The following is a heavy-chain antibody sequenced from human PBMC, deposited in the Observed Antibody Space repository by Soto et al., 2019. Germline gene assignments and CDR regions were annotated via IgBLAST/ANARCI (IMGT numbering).Heavy chain of an antibody. V-gene: IGHV3-53*01. CDR3: ARDSISYGPGVNDY. J-gene: IGHJ4*02. CDR2: IYRGGET. Sequence: DVQLVESGGGLIQPGGSLRLSCAASGFSVSDSYLSWVRQAPGKGLEWVSIIYRGGETYYADSLKGRFTIPRDSSNNMLYLQMNNLRAEDTAVYYCARDSISYGPGVNDYWGQGTLVTVSS. CDR1: GFSVSDSY. D-gene: IGHD4-17*01.